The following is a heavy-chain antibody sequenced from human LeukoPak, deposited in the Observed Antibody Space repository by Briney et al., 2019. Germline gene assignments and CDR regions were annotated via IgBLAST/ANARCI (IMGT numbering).Heavy chain of an antibody. CDR1: GFTFSIYS. V-gene: IGHV3-48*01. CDR2: ISSSSSTI. CDR3: ARAVQLLFDY. D-gene: IGHD5-18*01. J-gene: IGHJ4*02. Sequence: GGSLRLSCAASGFTFSIYSMNWVRQAPGKGLEWVSYISSSSSTIYYADSVKGRFTISRDNAKNSLYLQMNSLRAEDTAVYYCARAVQLLFDYWGQGTLVTVSS.